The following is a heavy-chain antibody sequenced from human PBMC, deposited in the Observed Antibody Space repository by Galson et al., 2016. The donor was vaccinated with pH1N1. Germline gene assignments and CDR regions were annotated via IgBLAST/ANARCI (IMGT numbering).Heavy chain of an antibody. CDR3: ATEDYYTSLY. D-gene: IGHD1-26*01. CDR1: GFIFSDYW. J-gene: IGHJ4*02. CDR2: INQDGSRK. V-gene: IGHV3-7*01. Sequence: SLRLSCAASGFIFSDYWMSWVRQAPGKGLEWVAKINQDGSRKYYVDSMKGGCTISRDNAENSLSLQMNSLRVEDTALYYCATEDYYTSLYWGQGILVTVSS.